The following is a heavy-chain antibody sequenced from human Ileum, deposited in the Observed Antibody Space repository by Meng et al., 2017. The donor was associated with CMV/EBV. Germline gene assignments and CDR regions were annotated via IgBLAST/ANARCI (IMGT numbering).Heavy chain of an antibody. CDR3: ASAIDGNFWFDP. CDR1: GDIFTTSW. V-gene: IGHV5-51*01. Sequence: SCKGSGDIFTTSWIGWVRQMPGEGLEWMGIIYPIDSIVKYSPSFQGQVTISADKSISTAYLQWSGLQASDTAMYYCASAIDGNFWFDPWGQGTLVTVSS. CDR2: IYPIDSIV. D-gene: IGHD4-23*01. J-gene: IGHJ5*02.